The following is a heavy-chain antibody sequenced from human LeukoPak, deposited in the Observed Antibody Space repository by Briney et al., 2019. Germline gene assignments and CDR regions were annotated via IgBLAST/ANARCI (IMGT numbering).Heavy chain of an antibody. CDR1: GYTFTSYG. D-gene: IGHD6-19*01. J-gene: IGHJ6*03. V-gene: IGHV1-18*01. CDR2: ISAYNGNT. CDR3: GIAVAGYYYYYMDV. Sequence: ASAKVSCKASGYTFTSYGISWVRQAPGQGLEWMGWISAYNGNTNYAQKLQGRVTMTTDTSTSTAYMELRSLRSDDTAVYYCGIAVAGYYYYYMDVWGKGTTVTVSS.